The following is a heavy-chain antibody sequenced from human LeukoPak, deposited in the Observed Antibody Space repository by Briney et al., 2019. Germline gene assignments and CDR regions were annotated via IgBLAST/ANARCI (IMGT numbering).Heavy chain of an antibody. V-gene: IGHV4-38-2*02. CDR1: GYSISSGYH. D-gene: IGHD5-12*01. Sequence: PSETLSLTCTVSGYSISSGYHWGWIRQPPGKGLEWIGYIYYSGSTNYNPSLKSRVTISVDTSKNQFSLKLSSVTAADTAVYYCARRRWQRGPDVVNPFDYWGQGTLVTVSS. CDR2: IYYSGST. J-gene: IGHJ4*02. CDR3: ARRRWQRGPDVVNPFDY.